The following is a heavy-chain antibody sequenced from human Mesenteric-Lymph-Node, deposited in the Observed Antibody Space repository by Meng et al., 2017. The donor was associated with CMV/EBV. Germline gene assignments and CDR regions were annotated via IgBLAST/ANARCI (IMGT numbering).Heavy chain of an antibody. V-gene: IGHV3-15*01. CDR2: IKSDGGTT. CDR3: TTNHSGSYDY. J-gene: IGHJ4*02. Sequence: GESLKISCAASGFTFSSYWMSWVRQAPGKGLEWVGRIKSDGGTTDYAAPVKGRFSISRDDSKNTVNLQMDSLKTEDTAVYYCTTNHSGSYDYWGQGTLVTVSS. D-gene: IGHD1-26*01. CDR1: GFTFSSYW.